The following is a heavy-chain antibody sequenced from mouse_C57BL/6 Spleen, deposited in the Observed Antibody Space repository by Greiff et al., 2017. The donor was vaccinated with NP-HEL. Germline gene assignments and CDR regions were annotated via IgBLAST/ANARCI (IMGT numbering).Heavy chain of an antibody. CDR3: ARQSSPLYWYFDV. Sequence: EVKLEESGGGLVKPGGSLKLSCAASGFTFSSYTMSWVRQTPEKRLEWVATISGGGGNTYYPDSVKGRFTISRDNAKNTLYLQMSSLRSEDTALYYCARQSSPLYWYFDVWGTGTTVTVSS. D-gene: IGHD1-1*01. CDR1: GFTFSSYT. CDR2: ISGGGGNT. J-gene: IGHJ1*03. V-gene: IGHV5-9*01.